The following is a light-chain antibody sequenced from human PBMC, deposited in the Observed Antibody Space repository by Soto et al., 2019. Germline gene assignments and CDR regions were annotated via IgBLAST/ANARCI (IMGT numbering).Light chain of an antibody. V-gene: IGKV1-39*01. J-gene: IGKJ1*01. CDR3: QQNYNAPWT. CDR1: QFINKY. CDR2: AAS. Sequence: DIQMTQSPSSLSASVGDRVTITCRASQFINKYVSWYQQKPGKAPKLLLYAASSLQTGVPSRFSGSRSGTYFTLTINTLQPEDCATYYCQQNYNAPWTFGQGTPVEVK.